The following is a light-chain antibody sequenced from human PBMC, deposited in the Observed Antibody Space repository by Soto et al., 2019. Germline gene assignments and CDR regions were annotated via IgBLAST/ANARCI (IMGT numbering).Light chain of an antibody. Sequence: QSVLTQPPSASGTPGQRVTISCSGSSSNIGSNTVNWYQQLPGTAPKLLIYSNNQRPSGVTDRFSGSKSGTSASLAKSGLQSEDEADYSCAAWDDSLNGPVFGGGTKLTVL. CDR2: SNN. CDR1: SSNIGSNT. V-gene: IGLV1-44*01. CDR3: AAWDDSLNGPV. J-gene: IGLJ2*01.